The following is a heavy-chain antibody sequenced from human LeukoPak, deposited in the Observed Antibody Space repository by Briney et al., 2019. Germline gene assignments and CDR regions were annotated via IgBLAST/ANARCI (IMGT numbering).Heavy chain of an antibody. J-gene: IGHJ4*02. D-gene: IGHD6-13*01. CDR2: ISGSGGST. CDR1: GFTFSSYA. V-gene: IGHV3-23*01. CDR3: ARARRDSSSWHIYDS. Sequence: PGGSLRLSCAASGFTFSSYAMGWVRQAPGKGLEWVSAISGSGGSTYYADSVKGRFTISRDNAKNSLYLQMNSLRAEDTAVYYCARARRDSSSWHIYDSWGQGTLVTVSS.